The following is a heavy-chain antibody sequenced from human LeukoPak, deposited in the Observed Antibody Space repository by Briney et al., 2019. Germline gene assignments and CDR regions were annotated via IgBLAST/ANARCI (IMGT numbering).Heavy chain of an antibody. Sequence: GGSLRLSCAASGFTFSSYSMNCVRQAPGKGLEWVSYISYSSSTIYYADSVKGRFTISRDNAKNSLYLQMNSLRDEDTAVYYCARDERAGSGWYFVYWGQGTLVTVSS. CDR3: ARDERAGSGWYFVY. J-gene: IGHJ4*02. V-gene: IGHV3-48*02. CDR1: GFTFSSYS. CDR2: ISYSSSTI. D-gene: IGHD6-19*01.